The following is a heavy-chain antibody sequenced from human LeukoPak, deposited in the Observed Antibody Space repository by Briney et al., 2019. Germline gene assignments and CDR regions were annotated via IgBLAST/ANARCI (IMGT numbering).Heavy chain of an antibody. Sequence: GGSLRLSCAASGFTFSSYAMSWVRQAAGKGLEWVSAISGSGGSTYYADSVKGRFTISRDNSKNTLYLQMNSLRAEDTAVYYCAKDVRIVVVPHWYFDLWGRGTLVTVSS. D-gene: IGHD2-2*01. V-gene: IGHV3-23*01. CDR3: AKDVRIVVVPHWYFDL. CDR1: GFTFSSYA. J-gene: IGHJ2*01. CDR2: ISGSGGST.